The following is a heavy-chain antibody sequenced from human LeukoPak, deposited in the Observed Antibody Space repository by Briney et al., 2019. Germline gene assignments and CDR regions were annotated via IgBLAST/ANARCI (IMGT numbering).Heavy chain of an antibody. Sequence: GGSLRLSCVGSGFTFSNYNMIWVRQAPGKGPEWVSSISGSGTYIFYADSVKGRFTVSRDNAKNSLFLQVSSLRAEDTAVYYCARFGVIITGHFQHWGQGTLVTVAS. CDR2: ISGSGTYI. CDR1: GFTFSNYN. D-gene: IGHD3-10*01. CDR3: ARFGVIITGHFQH. V-gene: IGHV3-21*01. J-gene: IGHJ1*01.